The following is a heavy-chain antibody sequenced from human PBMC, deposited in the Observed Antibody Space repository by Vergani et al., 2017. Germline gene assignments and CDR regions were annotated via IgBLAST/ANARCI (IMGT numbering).Heavy chain of an antibody. D-gene: IGHD2-2*01. J-gene: IGHJ3*02. Sequence: QVQLQESGPGLVKPSETLSLTCTVSGGSISSYYWSWIRQPPGKGLEWIGYIYYSGSTNYNPSLKSRVTISVDTSKNQFSLKLSSVTAADTPVYYCARVGPVVPAAMDYDAFDIWGQGTMVTVSS. CDR3: ARVGPVVPAAMDYDAFDI. CDR1: GGSISSYY. CDR2: IYYSGST. V-gene: IGHV4-59*01.